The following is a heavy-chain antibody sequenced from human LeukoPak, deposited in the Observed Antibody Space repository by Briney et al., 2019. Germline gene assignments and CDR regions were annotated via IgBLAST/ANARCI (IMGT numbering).Heavy chain of an antibody. CDR3: AKSPLAMVRGVIITDAFDI. Sequence: PGGSLRLSCTASGFTLSTYSMNWVRQAPGKGLEWVSYIGYRSSPIHYADSVKGRFTISRDNAKNSLYLQMNSLRAEDTAVYYCAKSPLAMVRGVIITDAFDIWGQGTMVTVSS. D-gene: IGHD3-10*01. V-gene: IGHV3-48*01. J-gene: IGHJ3*02. CDR1: GFTLSTYS. CDR2: IGYRSSPI.